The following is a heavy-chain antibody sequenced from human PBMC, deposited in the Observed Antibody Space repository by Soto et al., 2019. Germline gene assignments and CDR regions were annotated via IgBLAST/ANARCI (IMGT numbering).Heavy chain of an antibody. CDR3: ASQLLTIGSFDY. CDR1: GFTFNNYA. CDR2: ISYDGSNK. Sequence: QVQLVESGGGVVQPGGSLSLSCAASGFTFNNYAVHWVRQAPGKGLEWVAIISYDGSNKYYADSVKGRFTISRDNSKNTLYLQKNSLRAEDTAVYYCASQLLTIGSFDYWGQGTLVTVSS. D-gene: IGHD2-2*01. V-gene: IGHV3-30-3*01. J-gene: IGHJ4*02.